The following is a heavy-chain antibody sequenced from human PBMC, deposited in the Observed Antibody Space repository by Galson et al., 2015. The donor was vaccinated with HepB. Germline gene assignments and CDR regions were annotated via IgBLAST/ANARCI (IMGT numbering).Heavy chain of an antibody. CDR1: GFTFDDYA. J-gene: IGHJ4*02. CDR2: ISWNSGSI. D-gene: IGHD2-21*01. CDR3: AKDMGRGKLYYFDY. V-gene: IGHV3-9*01. Sequence: SLRLSCAASGFTFDDYAMHWVRQAPGKGLERVSGISWNSGSIGYADSVKGRFTISRDNAKNSLYLQMNSLRAEDTALYYCAKDMGRGKLYYFDYWGQGTLVTVSS.